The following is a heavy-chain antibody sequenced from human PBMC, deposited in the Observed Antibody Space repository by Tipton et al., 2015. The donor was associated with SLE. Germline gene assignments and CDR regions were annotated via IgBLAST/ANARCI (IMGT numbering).Heavy chain of an antibody. J-gene: IGHJ4*02. V-gene: IGHV4-61*09. CDR2: IYTSGST. D-gene: IGHD6-19*01. CDR1: GGSISSGSYY. CDR3: ARLAVAGLPFDY. Sequence: TLSLTCTVSGGSISSGSYYWSWIRQPAGKGLEWIGYIYTSGSTNYNPSLKSRVTISVDTSKNQFSLKLSSVTAADTAVYYCARLAVAGLPFDYWDQGTLVTVSS.